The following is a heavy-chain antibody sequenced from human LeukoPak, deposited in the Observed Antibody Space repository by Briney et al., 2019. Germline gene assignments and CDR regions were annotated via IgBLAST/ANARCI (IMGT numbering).Heavy chain of an antibody. J-gene: IGHJ5*02. CDR3: ARRPYYDSSGLTFGFDP. CDR1: GYSFTGYW. CDR2: IYPGDSDT. D-gene: IGHD3-22*01. V-gene: IGHV5-51*01. Sequence: HGESQKISCKGSGYSFTGYWIGWVRQMPGKGLEWMGIIYPGDSDTRYSPSFQGQVTISADKSISTAYLQWSSLKASDTAMYYCARRPYYDSSGLTFGFDPWGQGTLVTVSS.